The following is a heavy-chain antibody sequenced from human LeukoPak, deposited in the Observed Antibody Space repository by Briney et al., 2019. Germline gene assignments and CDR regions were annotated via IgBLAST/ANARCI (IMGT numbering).Heavy chain of an antibody. D-gene: IGHD1-26*01. CDR2: IYHSGNT. CDR1: GFTFSSYE. J-gene: IGHJ4*02. CDR3: ARQGGVGATTSQFDY. Sequence: GSLRLSCAASGFTFSSYEMNWIRQPPGKGLEWIGTIYHSGNTYYNPSLKSRVTISVDTSKNQFSLKLSSVTAADTAVYYCARQGGVGATTSQFDYWGQGTLVTVSS. V-gene: IGHV4-38-2*01.